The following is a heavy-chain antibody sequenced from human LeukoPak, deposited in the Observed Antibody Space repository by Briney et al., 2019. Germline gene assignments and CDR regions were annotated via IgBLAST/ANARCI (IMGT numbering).Heavy chain of an antibody. V-gene: IGHV3-30-3*01. Sequence: GGSLRLSCAASGFTFSSYAMHWVRQAPGKGLEWVAVISYDGSNKYYADSVKGRFTISRDNSKNTLYLQMNSLRAEDTAVYYCARELRVVVVPAALDYWGQGTLVTVSS. J-gene: IGHJ4*02. CDR1: GFTFSSYA. D-gene: IGHD2-2*01. CDR3: ARELRVVVVPAALDY. CDR2: ISYDGSNK.